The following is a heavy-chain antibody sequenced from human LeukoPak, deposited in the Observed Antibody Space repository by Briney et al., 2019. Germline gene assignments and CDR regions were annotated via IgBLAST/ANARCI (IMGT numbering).Heavy chain of an antibody. V-gene: IGHV1-2*02. CDR3: ARDNNWGPDY. Sequence: ASVKVSCKASGYXFTGHYMHWVRQAPGQGLEWMGWIKPDTGVTYYAQNFQGRFTMTTDTSISTVYMELSSLRSDDTAVYYCARDNNWGPDYWGQGTLVTVSS. CDR2: IKPDTGVT. D-gene: IGHD7-27*01. CDR1: GYXFTGHY. J-gene: IGHJ4*02.